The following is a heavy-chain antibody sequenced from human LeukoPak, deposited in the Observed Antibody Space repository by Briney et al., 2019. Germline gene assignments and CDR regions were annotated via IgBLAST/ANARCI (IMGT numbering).Heavy chain of an antibody. J-gene: IGHJ6*02. CDR2: ISSSGGTT. CDR3: ARGNYYTVDV. CDR1: GFTSSDYY. V-gene: IGHV3-11*01. Sequence: KPGGSLRLSCAASGFTSSDYYMTWIRQPPGKGPEWISYISSSGGTTTYVDSVKGRFTISRDNAKNSLYLQMNSLRADDTAVYYCARGNYYTVDVWGQGTAVTVSS.